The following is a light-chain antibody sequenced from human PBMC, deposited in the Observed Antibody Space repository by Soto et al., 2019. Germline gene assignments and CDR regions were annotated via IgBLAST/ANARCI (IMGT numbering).Light chain of an antibody. Sequence: QSAGTVSLTQGERATLYCRSSQTVNANFLAWYQQKPGQAPRLLIYGVSNRAPGIPDRFSGSGSGTDITLTISRLEPEDFAVYYCHQSGDSPTFGQGTNVAI. J-gene: IGKJ1*01. CDR1: QTVNANF. V-gene: IGKV3-20*01. CDR2: GVS. CDR3: HQSGDSPT.